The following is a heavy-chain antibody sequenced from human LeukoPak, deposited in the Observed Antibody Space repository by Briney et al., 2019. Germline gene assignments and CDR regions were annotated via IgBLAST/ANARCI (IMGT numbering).Heavy chain of an antibody. CDR1: GYTFTGYY. V-gene: IGHV1-2*02. CDR3: ARGELGAGSWYGY. J-gene: IGHJ4*02. CDR2: INPNSGGT. D-gene: IGHD6-13*01. Sequence: ASVKVSCKASGYTFTGYYMHWVRQAPGQGLEWMGWINPNSGGTNYAQKFQGRVTMTRDTSISTAYMELSRLRSDDTAVYYCARGELGAGSWYGYWGQGTLVTVSS.